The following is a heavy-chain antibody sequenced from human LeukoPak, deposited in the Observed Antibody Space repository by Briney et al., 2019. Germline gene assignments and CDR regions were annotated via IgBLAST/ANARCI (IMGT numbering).Heavy chain of an antibody. Sequence: GGSLRLSCAASGFTFSSYAMSWVRQAPGKGLEWVSVISGSGGSTYYADSVKGRFTISRDNSKNTLYLQMNSLRAEDTAVYYCAKGQWELDWYYFDYWGQGTLVTVSS. D-gene: IGHD1-26*01. J-gene: IGHJ4*02. V-gene: IGHV3-23*01. CDR1: GFTFSSYA. CDR2: ISGSGGST. CDR3: AKGQWELDWYYFDY.